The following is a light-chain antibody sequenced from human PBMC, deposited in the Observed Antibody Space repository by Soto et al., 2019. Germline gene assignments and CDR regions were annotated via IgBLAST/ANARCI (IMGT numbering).Light chain of an antibody. Sequence: VLTQPPSASETPGQTVSISCSGSNSNIASNTVNWYQHLPGTAPKLLIYYNNQRPSGVPDRFSGSKSGTSASLAIRGLQSEDESDYPCAAWDDTLTRDVFGPGPKVAL. CDR2: YNN. V-gene: IGLV1-44*01. CDR3: AAWDDTLTRDV. CDR1: NSNIASNT. J-gene: IGLJ1*01.